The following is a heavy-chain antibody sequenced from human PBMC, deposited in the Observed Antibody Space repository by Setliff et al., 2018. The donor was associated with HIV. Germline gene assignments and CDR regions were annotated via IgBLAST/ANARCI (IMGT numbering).Heavy chain of an antibody. Sequence: SVKVSCKASGDTFSSYAISWVRQAPGQGLEWMGGIIPVLGLSYYAQNFRGRVTITADESTSTAYMELSSLRSKDTAVYYCASYSGSYYFILHYWGQGTLVTAPQ. CDR2: IIPVLGLS. J-gene: IGHJ4*02. V-gene: IGHV1-69*10. CDR1: GDTFSSYA. D-gene: IGHD1-26*01. CDR3: ASYSGSYYFILHY.